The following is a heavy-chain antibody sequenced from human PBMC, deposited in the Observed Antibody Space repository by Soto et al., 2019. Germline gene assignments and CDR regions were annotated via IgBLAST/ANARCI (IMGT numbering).Heavy chain of an antibody. Sequence: LRLSCAASGFTFSSYAMHWVRQAPGKGLEWVAVISYDGSNKYYADSVKGRFTISRDNSKNTLYLQMNSLRAEDTAVYYCARGPHCSGGSCYSGWFDPWGQGTLVTVSS. V-gene: IGHV3-30-3*01. CDR3: ARGPHCSGGSCYSGWFDP. J-gene: IGHJ5*02. CDR2: ISYDGSNK. CDR1: GFTFSSYA. D-gene: IGHD2-15*01.